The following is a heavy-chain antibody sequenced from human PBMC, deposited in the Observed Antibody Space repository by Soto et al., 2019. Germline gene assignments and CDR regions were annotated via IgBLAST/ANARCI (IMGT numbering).Heavy chain of an antibody. V-gene: IGHV4-59*01. CDR2: IYYSGST. CDR3: ARAGQIWSGTDNWFDP. D-gene: IGHD3-3*01. J-gene: IGHJ5*02. CDR1: GGSISSYY. Sequence: PSETLSLTCTVSGGSISSYYWSWIRQPPGKGLEWIGYIYYSGSTNYNPSLKSRVTISVDTSKNQFSLKLSSVTAADTAVYYCARAGQIWSGTDNWFDPWGQGTLVTVSS.